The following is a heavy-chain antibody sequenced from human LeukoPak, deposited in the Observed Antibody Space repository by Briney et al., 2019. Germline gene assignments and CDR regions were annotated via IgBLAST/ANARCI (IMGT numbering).Heavy chain of an antibody. V-gene: IGHV3-23*01. J-gene: IGHJ3*02. CDR1: GFTFSSCA. D-gene: IGHD5-18*01. CDR2: ISGSGLST. CDR3: AKHGLYSRDPFDI. Sequence: GGSLRLSCAASGFTFSSCAMSWVRQAPGKGLEWVSAISGSGLSTYFAGSVKGRFTISRDHSKNTLYLQLNTLRADDTAVYYCAKHGLYSRDPFDIWGQGTMVIVSS.